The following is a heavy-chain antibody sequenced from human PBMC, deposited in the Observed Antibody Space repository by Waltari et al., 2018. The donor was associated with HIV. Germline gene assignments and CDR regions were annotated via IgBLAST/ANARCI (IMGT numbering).Heavy chain of an antibody. D-gene: IGHD3-22*01. CDR2: IWYDGSNK. J-gene: IGHJ4*02. CDR3: ARDFGYDSSGYLN. Sequence: QVQLVESGGGVVQPGRSLRLSCAASGFTFSSYGMHWVRPAPGKGLEWVAVIWYDGSNKYYEDSVKGRFTISRDNSKNTLYLQMNSLRAEDTAVYYCARDFGYDSSGYLNWGQGTLVTVSS. V-gene: IGHV3-33*01. CDR1: GFTFSSYG.